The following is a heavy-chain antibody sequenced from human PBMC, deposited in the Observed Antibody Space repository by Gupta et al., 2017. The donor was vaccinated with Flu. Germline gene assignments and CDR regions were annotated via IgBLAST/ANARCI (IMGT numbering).Heavy chain of an antibody. CDR3: AKSHSSGWEYFFDH. Sequence: DDYAMHWVRQAPGKGLEWVAGITWNSGAIVYGDSVKGRFTISRDNAKNSLFLQMNSLRTEDTALYYCAKSHSSGWEYFFDHWGQGTLVTVSS. CDR1: DDYA. D-gene: IGHD6-19*01. V-gene: IGHV3-9*01. J-gene: IGHJ4*02. CDR2: ITWNSGAI.